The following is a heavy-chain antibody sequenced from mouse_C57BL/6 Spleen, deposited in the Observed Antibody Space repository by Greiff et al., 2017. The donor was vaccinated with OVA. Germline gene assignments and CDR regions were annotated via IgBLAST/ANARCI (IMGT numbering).Heavy chain of an antibody. J-gene: IGHJ4*01. V-gene: IGHV1-42*01. CDR2: INPSTGGT. Sequence: VQLKESGPELVKPGASVKISCKASGYSFTGYYMNWVKQSPEKSLEWIGEINPSTGGTTYNQKFKAKATLTVDKSSSTAYMQLKSLTSEDSAVYYCARSGDYDYAMDYWGQGTSVTVSS. CDR1: GYSFTGYY. D-gene: IGHD2-4*01. CDR3: ARSGDYDYAMDY.